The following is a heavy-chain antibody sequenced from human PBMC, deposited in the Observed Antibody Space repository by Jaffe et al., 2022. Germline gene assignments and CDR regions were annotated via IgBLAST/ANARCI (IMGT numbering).Heavy chain of an antibody. CDR3: ARDRRYCSGGSCRPSYFDY. CDR2: IKQDGSEK. J-gene: IGHJ4*02. Sequence: EVQLVESGGGLVQPGGSLRLSCAASGFTFSSYWMSWVRQAPGEGLEWVANIKQDGSEKYYVDSVKGRFTISRDNAKNSLYLQMNSLRAEDTAVYYCARDRRYCSGGSCRPSYFDYWGQGTLVTVSS. V-gene: IGHV3-7*01. D-gene: IGHD2-15*01. CDR1: GFTFSSYW.